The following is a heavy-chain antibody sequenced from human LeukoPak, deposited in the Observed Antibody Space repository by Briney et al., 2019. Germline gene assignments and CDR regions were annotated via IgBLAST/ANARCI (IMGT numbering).Heavy chain of an antibody. CDR3: ARVVGDSSGYRVFDY. Sequence: GGSLRLSCAASGFTFSSYSMNWVRQAPGKGLEWVSSISSSSSYIYYADLVKGRFTISRDNAKNSLYLQMNSLRAEDTAVYYCARVVGDSSGYRVFDYWGQGTLVTVSS. V-gene: IGHV3-21*01. CDR1: GFTFSSYS. CDR2: ISSSSSYI. D-gene: IGHD3-22*01. J-gene: IGHJ4*02.